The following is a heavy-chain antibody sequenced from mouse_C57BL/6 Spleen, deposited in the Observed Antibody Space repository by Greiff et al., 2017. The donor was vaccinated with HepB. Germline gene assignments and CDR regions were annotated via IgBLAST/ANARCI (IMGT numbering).Heavy chain of an antibody. CDR3: TLLRHYAMDY. CDR2: IDPENGDT. V-gene: IGHV14-4*01. J-gene: IGHJ4*01. CDR1: GFNIKDDY. D-gene: IGHD3-2*02. Sequence: EVQVVESGAELVRPGASVKLSCTASGFNIKDDYMHWVKQRPEQGLEWIGWIDPENGDTEYASKFQGKATITADTSSNTAYLQLSSLTSEDTAVYYCTLLRHYAMDYWGQGTSVTVSS.